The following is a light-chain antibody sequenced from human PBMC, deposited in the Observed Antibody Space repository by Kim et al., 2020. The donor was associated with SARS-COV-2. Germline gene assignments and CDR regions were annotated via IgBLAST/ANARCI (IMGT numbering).Light chain of an antibody. CDR3: LHIDSYPLT. Sequence: AAIENKVIITCRASQGISSHLAWYQQLPGKAPKLLIYAASTLQNGVPSRFSGSGSGTGFTLTISSLQPEDFATYYCLHIDSYPLTFGVGTKVDIK. CDR1: QGISSH. CDR2: AAS. V-gene: IGKV1-9*01. J-gene: IGKJ4*01.